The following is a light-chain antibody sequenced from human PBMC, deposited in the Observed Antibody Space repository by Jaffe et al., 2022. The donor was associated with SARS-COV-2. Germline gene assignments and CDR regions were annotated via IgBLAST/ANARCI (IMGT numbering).Light chain of an antibody. J-gene: IGKJ1*01. CDR1: QSVSSSY. Sequence: EIVLTQSPGTLSLSPGERATLSCRASQSVSSSYLAWYQQKPGQAPRLLIYGASSRATGIPDRFSGSGSGTDFTLTISSLQSEDFAVYYCQQYNNWPWTFGQGTKVEIK. CDR3: QQYNNWPWT. V-gene: IGKV3-20*01. CDR2: GAS.